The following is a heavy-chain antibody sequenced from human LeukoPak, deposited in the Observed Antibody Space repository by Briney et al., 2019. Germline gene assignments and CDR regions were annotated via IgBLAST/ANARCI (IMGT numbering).Heavy chain of an antibody. D-gene: IGHD4-11*01. CDR2: IYSGGST. Sequence: GGSLRLSCAASGFTFNDAWMSWVRQAPGKGLEWVSIIYSGGSTFYADSVKGRFTISRDNSKNTLYLQMNSLRAEDTAVYYCARVNSGATGHYYYYMDVWGKGATVTVSS. CDR3: ARVNSGATGHYYYYMDV. J-gene: IGHJ6*03. CDR1: GFTFNDAW. V-gene: IGHV3-53*01.